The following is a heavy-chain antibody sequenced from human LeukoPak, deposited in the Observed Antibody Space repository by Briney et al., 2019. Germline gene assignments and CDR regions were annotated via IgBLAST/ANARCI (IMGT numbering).Heavy chain of an antibody. V-gene: IGHV3-9*01. CDR1: GFTFDDYA. Sequence: PGGSLRLSCAASGFTFDDYAMHWVRQAPGKGLEWVSGISWNSGSIDYADSVKGRFTISRDNAKNSLYLRMNSLRAEDTALYYCAKGSGVAARPLDYWGQGTLVTVSS. J-gene: IGHJ4*02. CDR2: ISWNSGSI. CDR3: AKGSGVAARPLDY. D-gene: IGHD6-6*01.